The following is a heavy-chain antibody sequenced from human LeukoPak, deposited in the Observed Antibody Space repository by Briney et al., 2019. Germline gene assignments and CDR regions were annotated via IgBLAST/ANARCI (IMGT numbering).Heavy chain of an antibody. CDR3: ARRANYFDY. J-gene: IGHJ4*02. CDR2: IYYSGSN. CDR1: GASISSYY. V-gene: IGHV4-59*08. Sequence: SETLSLTCTVSGASISSYYWSWIRQPPGKGLEWIGYIYYSGSNNYNPSLKSRVTISVDTSKNQFSLKLSSVTAADTAVYYCARRANYFDYWGQGTLVTVSS. D-gene: IGHD5-12*01.